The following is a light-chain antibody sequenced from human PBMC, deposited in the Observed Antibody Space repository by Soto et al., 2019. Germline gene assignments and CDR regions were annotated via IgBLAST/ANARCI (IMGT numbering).Light chain of an antibody. V-gene: IGKV1-33*01. CDR1: QYISSY. Sequence: DIQMTQSPSSLCASVGDRVTITCQASQYISSYLNWYQQKPGKAPKLLIYDASSLETGVPSRFSGSGSGTDFTFAIRGLQPEDIATYYCQQYDNLPRTFGPATKVVIK. CDR3: QQYDNLPRT. CDR2: DAS. J-gene: IGKJ3*01.